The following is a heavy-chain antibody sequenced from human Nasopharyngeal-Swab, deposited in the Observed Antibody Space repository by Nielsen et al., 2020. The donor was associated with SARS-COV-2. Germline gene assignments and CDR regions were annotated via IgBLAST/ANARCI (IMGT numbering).Heavy chain of an antibody. Sequence: GESLKISCAASGFTVSSNYMGWVRQAPGKGLEWVSVIYSGGSTYYADSVKGRFTISRDNSKNTLYLQMNSLRAEDTAVYYCARGYSGSYYSPFDYWGQGTRVTVSS. CDR2: IYSGGST. V-gene: IGHV3-66*02. CDR3: ARGYSGSYYSPFDY. CDR1: GFTVSSNY. J-gene: IGHJ4*02. D-gene: IGHD1-26*01.